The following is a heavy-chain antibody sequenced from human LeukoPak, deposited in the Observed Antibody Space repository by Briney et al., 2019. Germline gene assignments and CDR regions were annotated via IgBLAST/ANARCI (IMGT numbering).Heavy chain of an antibody. J-gene: IGHJ6*03. CDR1: GYTFTSYG. V-gene: IGHV1-18*01. CDR3: ARLPYYDFWSGYYSPHYYYYMDV. D-gene: IGHD3-3*01. Sequence: ASVKVSCKASGYTFTSYGISWVRQAPGQGLEWMGWISAYNGNTNYAQKLQGRDTMTTDTSTSTAYMELRSLRSDDTAVYYRARLPYYDFWSGYYSPHYYYYMDVWGKGTTVTVSS. CDR2: ISAYNGNT.